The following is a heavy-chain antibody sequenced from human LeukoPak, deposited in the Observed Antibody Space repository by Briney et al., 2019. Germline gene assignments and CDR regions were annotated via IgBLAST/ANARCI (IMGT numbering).Heavy chain of an antibody. CDR3: ATAGMDFQH. V-gene: IGHV3-23*01. CDR2: ISGSGDTA. D-gene: IGHD6-13*01. J-gene: IGHJ1*01. Sequence: GGSLRLSCAASGFTFSSHALSWVRQTPGKGLEWVSTISGSGDTAFDADSVKGRITISRDNSKNTLYLQMNSLRAEDTAVYYCATAGMDFQHWGQGTLVTVSS. CDR1: GFTFSSHA.